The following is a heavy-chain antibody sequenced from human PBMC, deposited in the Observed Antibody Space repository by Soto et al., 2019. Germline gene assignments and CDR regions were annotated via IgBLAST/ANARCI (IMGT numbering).Heavy chain of an antibody. Sequence: QVQLQESGPGLVKPSGTLSLTCAVSGDSISSSKWWSWVRQPPGKGLEWIGDIYHSGSTNNNPTLKSRVIIPVATSKNPFSLKLRSVTHADTAVYYCARAERQQQLDYWGQGTLVTVSS. CDR2: IYHSGST. CDR1: GDSISSSKW. D-gene: IGHD6-13*01. J-gene: IGHJ4*02. V-gene: IGHV4-4*02. CDR3: ARAERQQQLDY.